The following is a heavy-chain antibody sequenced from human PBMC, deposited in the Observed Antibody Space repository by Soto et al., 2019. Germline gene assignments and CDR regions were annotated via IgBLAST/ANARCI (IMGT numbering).Heavy chain of an antibody. D-gene: IGHD3-3*01. V-gene: IGHV2-5*02. Sequence: QITLNEPGPTVVRPTETLTLTCRFSGFSLTTSGVGVGWISQSPGKAPEWLALIYWDDDKRYSASLKSRLTITNDTSKNEVVLTVSDLDPTDTATYYCAHRVLRTVFGLVTTTAIYFDFWGQGAPVAVSS. J-gene: IGHJ4*02. CDR1: GFSLTTSGVG. CDR2: IYWDDDK. CDR3: AHRVLRTVFGLVTTTAIYFDF.